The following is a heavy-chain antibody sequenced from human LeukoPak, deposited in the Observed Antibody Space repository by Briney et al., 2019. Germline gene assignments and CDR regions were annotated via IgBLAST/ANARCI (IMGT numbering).Heavy chain of an antibody. V-gene: IGHV3-23*01. CDR3: AKGYHYDFWSGYNY. J-gene: IGHJ4*02. Sequence: GGSLRLSCAASGFTFSSYAMSWVRQAPGKGLEWVSAISGSGGSTYYADSVKGRFTISRDNFKNTLYLQMNSLRAEDTAVYYCAKGYHYDFWSGYNYWGQGTLVTVSS. CDR1: GFTFSSYA. CDR2: ISGSGGST. D-gene: IGHD3-3*01.